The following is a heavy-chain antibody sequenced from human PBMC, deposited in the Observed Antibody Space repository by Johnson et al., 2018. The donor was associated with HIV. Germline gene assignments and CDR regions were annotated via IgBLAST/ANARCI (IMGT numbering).Heavy chain of an antibody. Sequence: VQLVESGGGLVQPGGSLRLSCVASGFTFSTFTMNWVRQTPGKGLEWVSSISGSGGSTYYAASMKGRSTISRDNSKNTLYLQMGSLRAEDMAVYYCARDTKSGSYLEGTGAFDIWGQGTMVTVSS. D-gene: IGHD3-10*01. J-gene: IGHJ3*02. CDR2: ISGSGGST. V-gene: IGHV3-23*04. CDR3: ARDTKSGSYLEGTGAFDI. CDR1: GFTFSTFT.